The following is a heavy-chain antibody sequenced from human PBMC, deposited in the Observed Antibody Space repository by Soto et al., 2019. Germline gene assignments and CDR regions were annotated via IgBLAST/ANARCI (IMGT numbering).Heavy chain of an antibody. D-gene: IGHD3-16*01. V-gene: IGHV2-5*02. CDR3: VHRRGPRNWFDP. J-gene: IGHJ5*02. Sequence: QITLKESGPTLVKPTQTLTLTCTFSGFSLSTSGVGVGWIRQPPEKALEWLGIIYWDDDKRYSPSLKSRLTTTKDTSKNQVVLTMTNMDPVDTGTYYCVHRRGPRNWFDPWGQGTLVTVSS. CDR1: GFSLSTSGVG. CDR2: IYWDDDK.